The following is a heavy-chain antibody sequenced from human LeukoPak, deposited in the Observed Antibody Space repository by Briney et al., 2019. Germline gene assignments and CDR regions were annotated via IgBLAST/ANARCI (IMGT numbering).Heavy chain of an antibody. Sequence: ASVKVSCKASGGTFSSYAISWVRQAPGQGLEWMGWISAYNGNTNYAQKLQGRVTMTTDTSTSTAYMELRSLRSDDTAVYYCARAKPPWLDELPIDYWGQGTVVTVSS. V-gene: IGHV1-18*01. J-gene: IGHJ4*02. CDR3: ARAKPPWLDELPIDY. CDR2: ISAYNGNT. D-gene: IGHD1-7*01. CDR1: GGTFSSYA.